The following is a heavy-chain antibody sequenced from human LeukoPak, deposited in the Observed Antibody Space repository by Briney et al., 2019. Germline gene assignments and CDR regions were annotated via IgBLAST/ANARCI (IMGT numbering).Heavy chain of an antibody. CDR3: ARDLRYCSSTSCYLPHGY. D-gene: IGHD2-2*01. V-gene: IGHV1-18*01. J-gene: IGHJ4*02. Sequence: ASVKVSCKASGYTFTSYGISWVRQAPGQGLEGMGWISAYNGNTNYAQKLQGRVTMTTDTSTSTAYMELRSLRSDDTAVYYCARDLRYCSSTSCYLPHGYWGQGTLVTVSS. CDR2: ISAYNGNT. CDR1: GYTFTSYG.